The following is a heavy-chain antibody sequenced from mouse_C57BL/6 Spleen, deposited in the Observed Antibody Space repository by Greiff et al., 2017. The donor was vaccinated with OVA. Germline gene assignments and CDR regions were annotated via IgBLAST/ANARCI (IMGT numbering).Heavy chain of an antibody. D-gene: IGHD1-1*01. CDR2: FYTGSGSI. V-gene: IGHV1-62-2*01. CDR1: GYTFTEYT. J-gene: IGHJ2*01. Sequence: QVQLQQSGAELVKPGASVKLSCTASGYTFTEYTIHWVQQRSGQGLEWIGWFYTGSGSIKYNEKFKDRATLTADKSSSTVFLELSSLTSEDSAVEFCERHESDYVSRPFDDWGQGTTLTVSS. CDR3: ERHESDYVSRPFDD.